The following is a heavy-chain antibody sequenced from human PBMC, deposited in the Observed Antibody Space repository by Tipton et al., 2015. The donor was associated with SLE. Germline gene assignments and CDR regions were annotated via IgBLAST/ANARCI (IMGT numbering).Heavy chain of an antibody. Sequence: TLSLTCTVSDGSIRSTNYYWGWIRQPPGKGLEWIGHIYSRGGTYYNPSLESRVTISVDTSENKFSLRLISLTAADTAVYYCARGDRLSSHVSWYFDLWGRGTLVTVSS. D-gene: IGHD3-16*01. V-gene: IGHV4-39*07. J-gene: IGHJ2*01. CDR3: ARGDRLSSHVSWYFDL. CDR2: IYSRGGT. CDR1: DGSIRSTNYY.